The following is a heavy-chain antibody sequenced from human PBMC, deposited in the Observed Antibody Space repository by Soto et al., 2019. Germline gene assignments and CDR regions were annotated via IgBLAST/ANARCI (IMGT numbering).Heavy chain of an antibody. D-gene: IGHD6-6*01. Sequence: QVQLVQSGAEVKKPGSSVKVSCKASGGTFSSYAISWVRQAPGQGLEWMGGIIPIFGTANYAQKFQGRVTITADESTSTAYMELSSLRSEDTAVYYCARDPRPEKQLAARTLYGMDVWGQGTTVTVSS. J-gene: IGHJ6*02. V-gene: IGHV1-69*01. CDR2: IIPIFGTA. CDR1: GGTFSSYA. CDR3: ARDPRPEKQLAARTLYGMDV.